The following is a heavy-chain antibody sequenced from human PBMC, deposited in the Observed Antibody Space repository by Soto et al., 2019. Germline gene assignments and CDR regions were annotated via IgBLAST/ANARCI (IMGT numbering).Heavy chain of an antibody. CDR3: TKGAGVVRPVPLDY. V-gene: IGHV3-23*01. D-gene: IGHD3-3*01. J-gene: IGHJ4*02. Sequence: EVQLLESGGGLVQPGGSLRLSCAASGFTFSDYALSWVRQAPGKGLEWVSSISGSGGITYDADSVKGRLTISRDNSKNTLYRQMNSLRVEDTSLYYCTKGAGVVRPVPLDYWGQGTLVTVS. CDR1: GFTFSDYA. CDR2: ISGSGGIT.